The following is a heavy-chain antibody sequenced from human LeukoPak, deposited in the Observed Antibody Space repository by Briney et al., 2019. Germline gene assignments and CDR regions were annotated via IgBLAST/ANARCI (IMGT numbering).Heavy chain of an antibody. CDR1: GFTLSNYW. CDR3: ARAADPWLQLT. V-gene: IGHV3-7*05. CDR2: IKQDGSEK. Sequence: PGGSLRLSCAPSGFTLSNYWMIWVRQAPGKGLTWVGNIKQDGSEKRYADSVRGRFSISRDNAQTSLYLQMNSLRAEVMAVYYCARAADPWLQLTWGQGTLVTVSS. D-gene: IGHD5-24*01. J-gene: IGHJ5*02.